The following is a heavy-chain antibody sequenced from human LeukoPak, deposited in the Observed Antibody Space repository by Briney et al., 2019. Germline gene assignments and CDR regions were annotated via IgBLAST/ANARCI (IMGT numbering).Heavy chain of an antibody. V-gene: IGHV1-46*01. D-gene: IGHD1-26*01. Sequence: ASVKVSCKASGGTFSSYAISWVRQAPGQGLEWMGIINPSGGSTSYAQKFQGRVTMIRDTSTSTVYMELSSLRSEDTAVYYCARAQAWDASDTNWFDPWGQGSLVIVSS. CDR2: INPSGGST. CDR1: GGTFSSYA. J-gene: IGHJ5*02. CDR3: ARAQAWDASDTNWFDP.